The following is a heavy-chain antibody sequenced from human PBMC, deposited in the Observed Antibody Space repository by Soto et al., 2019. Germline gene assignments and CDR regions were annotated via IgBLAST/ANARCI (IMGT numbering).Heavy chain of an antibody. V-gene: IGHV3-23*01. CDR2: VSDDGGSRGGT. D-gene: IGHD2-21*01. Sequence: GGSLRLSCTASGFMFNNSAMTWVRQAPGQGLQWVASVSDDGGSRGGTYYADSVKGRFTISRDNSKNTLYLQLDSLTGADTAVYYCASAKAVVIAALGIWGQGTMVTVSS. J-gene: IGHJ3*02. CDR3: ASAKAVVIAALGI. CDR1: GFMFNNSA.